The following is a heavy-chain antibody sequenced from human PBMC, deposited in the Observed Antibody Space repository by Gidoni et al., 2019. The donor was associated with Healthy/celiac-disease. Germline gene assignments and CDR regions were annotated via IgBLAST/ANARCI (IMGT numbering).Heavy chain of an antibody. J-gene: IGHJ4*02. CDR1: GFTFSSYA. CDR3: ARERDIVVVVAATFGY. CDR2: ISYDGRNK. D-gene: IGHD2-15*01. Sequence: QVQLVESGGGVVQPGRCLRLSCAASGFTFSSYAMNWVRQAPGKGLGWVAVISYDGRNKYYADSVKGRFTSSRDNSKNTLYLQMNSLRAEDTDVYYWARERDIVVVVAATFGYWGQGTLVTVSS. V-gene: IGHV3-30*04.